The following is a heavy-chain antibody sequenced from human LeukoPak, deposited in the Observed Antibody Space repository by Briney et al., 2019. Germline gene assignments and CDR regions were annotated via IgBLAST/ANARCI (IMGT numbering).Heavy chain of an antibody. D-gene: IGHD3-10*01. CDR1: GFTVSSNY. Sequence: GGSLRLSCAVSGFTVSSNYMSWVRQAPGKGLEWVSVIYSGGSTYYADSVRGRFTISRDNSKNTLYLQMNSLRAEDTAVYYCARTKSFGDFDYWGQGTLVTVSS. CDR3: ARTKSFGDFDY. J-gene: IGHJ4*02. V-gene: IGHV3-66*01. CDR2: IYSGGST.